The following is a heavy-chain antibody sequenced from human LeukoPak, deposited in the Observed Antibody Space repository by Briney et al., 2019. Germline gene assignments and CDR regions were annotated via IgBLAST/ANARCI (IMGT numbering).Heavy chain of an antibody. CDR2: INPNSGGT. CDR1: GCTFTGYY. CDR3: ARNGCSSTSCYMYFDY. J-gene: IGHJ4*02. Sequence: ASVKVSCKASGCTFTGYYMHWVRQAPGQGLEWMGRINPNSGGTNYAQKFQGRVTMTRDTSISTAYMELSRLRSDDTAVYYCARNGCSSTSCYMYFDYWGQGTLVTVSS. V-gene: IGHV1-2*06. D-gene: IGHD2-2*02.